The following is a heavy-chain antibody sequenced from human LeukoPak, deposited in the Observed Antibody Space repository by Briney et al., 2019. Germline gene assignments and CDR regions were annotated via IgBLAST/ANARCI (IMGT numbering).Heavy chain of an antibody. D-gene: IGHD4-23*01. J-gene: IGHJ4*02. CDR2: ISYDESNK. V-gene: IGHV3-30*01. Sequence: GGSLRLSCTGSGFTFGDYAMSWVRQAPGKGLEWVAVISYDESNKNYANSVKGRFTISRDNSKNTLFLQMNSLRAEDTAVFYCARAADYGGNSEFDYWGQGTLVTVSS. CDR3: ARAADYGGNSEFDY. CDR1: GFTFGDYA.